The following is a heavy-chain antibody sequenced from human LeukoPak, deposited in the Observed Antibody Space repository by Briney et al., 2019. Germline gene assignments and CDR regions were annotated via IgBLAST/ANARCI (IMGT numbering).Heavy chain of an antibody. CDR3: AKDGDGYNPPYFDY. J-gene: IGHJ4*02. CDR2: ISWNSGSI. D-gene: IGHD5-24*01. Sequence: PGGSLRLSCAASGFTFDDYAMHWVRQAPGKGLEWVSGISWNSGSIVYADSVKGRFTISRDNAKNSLYLQMNSLRAEDTALYYCAKDGDGYNPPYFDYWGQGTLVTVSS. CDR1: GFTFDDYA. V-gene: IGHV3-9*01.